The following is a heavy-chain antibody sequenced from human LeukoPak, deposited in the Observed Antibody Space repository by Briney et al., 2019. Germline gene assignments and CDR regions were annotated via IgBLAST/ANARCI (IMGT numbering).Heavy chain of an antibody. CDR1: GFTFSSYW. D-gene: IGHD3-3*01. Sequence: GGSLILSCAASGFTFSSYWMHWVRQAPGKGPVWVARTNRDGSSTAYADSVKGRFTISKDNAKNTLYLLMNSLRAEDTAVYYCARDSVEWYIFDYWGQGTLVTVSS. V-gene: IGHV3-74*01. CDR2: TNRDGSST. J-gene: IGHJ4*02. CDR3: ARDSVEWYIFDY.